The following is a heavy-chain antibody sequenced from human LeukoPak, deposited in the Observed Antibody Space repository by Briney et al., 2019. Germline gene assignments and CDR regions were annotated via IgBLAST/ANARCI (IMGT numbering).Heavy chain of an antibody. D-gene: IGHD3-10*01. CDR1: GGSISSYY. Sequence: PSETLSLTCTVSGGSISSYYWSWIRQPPRKGLEWIGYIYLSGSTNYNPSLKSRVTISVDTSKNQFSLKLSSVTAADTAVYYCARGGMVTMVRGVSFDYWGQGTLVSASS. J-gene: IGHJ4*02. V-gene: IGHV4-59*01. CDR3: ARGGMVTMVRGVSFDY. CDR2: IYLSGST.